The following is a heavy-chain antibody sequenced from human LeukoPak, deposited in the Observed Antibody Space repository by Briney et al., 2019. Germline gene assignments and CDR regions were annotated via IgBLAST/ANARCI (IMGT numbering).Heavy chain of an antibody. CDR2: INPSGGST. CDR1: GYPFTGYY. J-gene: IGHJ3*02. Sequence: GASVKVSCKASGYPFTGYYMHWVRQAPGQGLEWMGIINPSGGSTSYAQKFQGRVTMTRDTSTSTVYMELSSLRSEDTAVYYCARGRQYYYDSSGYTTSLPDAFDIWGQGTMVTVSS. D-gene: IGHD3-22*01. CDR3: ARGRQYYYDSSGYTTSLPDAFDI. V-gene: IGHV1-46*01.